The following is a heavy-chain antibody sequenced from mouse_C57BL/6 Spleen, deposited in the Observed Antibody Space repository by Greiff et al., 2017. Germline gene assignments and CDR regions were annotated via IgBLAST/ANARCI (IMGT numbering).Heavy chain of an antibody. CDR1: GYAFSSSW. J-gene: IGHJ1*03. D-gene: IGHD1-1*01. Sequence: QVHVKQSGPELVKPGASVKISCKASGYAFSSSWMNWVKQRPGKGLEWIGRIYPGDGDTNYNGKFKGKATLTADKSSSTAYMQLSSLTSEDSAVYFCARIFPITTVVADWYVDVWGTGTTVTVSS. V-gene: IGHV1-82*01. CDR2: IYPGDGDT. CDR3: ARIFPITTVVADWYVDV.